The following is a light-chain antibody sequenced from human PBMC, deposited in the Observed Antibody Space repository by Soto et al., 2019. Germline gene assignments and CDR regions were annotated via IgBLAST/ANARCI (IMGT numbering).Light chain of an antibody. CDR2: EAS. V-gene: IGKV1-5*03. J-gene: IGKJ2*01. CDR3: QQYKSYSRT. Sequence: DIQMTQTPSTLSASVGDRITISCRASQTISGYLAWYQQKPGKAPKLLIYEASSLESGAPSRFSGSGSGTEFTLTISSLQPDDFATYYCQQYKSYSRTFGQGTKLEIK. CDR1: QTISGY.